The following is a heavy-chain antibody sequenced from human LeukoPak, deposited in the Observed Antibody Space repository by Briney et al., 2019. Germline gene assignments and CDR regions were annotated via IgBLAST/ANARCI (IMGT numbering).Heavy chain of an antibody. CDR2: ISSSSSYI. D-gene: IGHD6-19*01. Sequence: PGGSLRLSCAASGFTFSSYSTNWVRQAPGKGLEWVSSISSSSSYIYYADSVKGRFTISRDNAKNSLYLQMNSLRAEDTAVYYCAIIAVAGSFFDYWGQGTLVTVSS. J-gene: IGHJ4*02. V-gene: IGHV3-21*01. CDR1: GFTFSSYS. CDR3: AIIAVAGSFFDY.